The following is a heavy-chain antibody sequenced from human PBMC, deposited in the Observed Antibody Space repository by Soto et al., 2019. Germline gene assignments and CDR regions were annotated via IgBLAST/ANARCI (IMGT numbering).Heavy chain of an antibody. Sequence: GGSLRLSCAASGITFINYAMSWVRQAPGKGLEWVSAITGGGVSTYYADSVKGRFTISRDNSKNTLYLQMDSLRAEDTAVYYFAKNLQLERSSLYYYGMDVWGQGTTVTVSS. CDR1: GITFINYA. V-gene: IGHV3-23*01. D-gene: IGHD1-1*01. CDR2: ITGGGVST. CDR3: AKNLQLERSSLYYYGMDV. J-gene: IGHJ6*02.